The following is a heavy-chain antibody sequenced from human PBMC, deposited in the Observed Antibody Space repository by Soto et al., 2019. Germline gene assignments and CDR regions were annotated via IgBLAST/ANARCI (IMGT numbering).Heavy chain of an antibody. CDR2: ISYDGSNK. J-gene: IGHJ4*02. Sequence: AGGSLRLSCAASGFTFSSYAMHWVRQAPGKGLEWVAVISYDGSNKYYADSVKGRFTISRDNSKNTLYLQMNSLRAEDTAVYYCARDMGKQQLVLVFDYWGQGTLVTVSS. D-gene: IGHD6-13*01. CDR1: GFTFSSYA. CDR3: ARDMGKQQLVLVFDY. V-gene: IGHV3-30-3*01.